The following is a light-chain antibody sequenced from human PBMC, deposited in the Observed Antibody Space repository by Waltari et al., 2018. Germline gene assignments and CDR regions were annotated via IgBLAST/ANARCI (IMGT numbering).Light chain of an antibody. Sequence: DIRLTQSPSFLSASVGDRVTISCRASQATGSSFAWYQQKPGKAPRLLIYAASTLEGGVPPRFSGSGSGTECTLTISSLQPEDFATYYCQQANSYPRTFGQGTKLEI. J-gene: IGKJ2*01. CDR3: QQANSYPRT. CDR2: AAS. V-gene: IGKV1-9*01. CDR1: QATGSS.